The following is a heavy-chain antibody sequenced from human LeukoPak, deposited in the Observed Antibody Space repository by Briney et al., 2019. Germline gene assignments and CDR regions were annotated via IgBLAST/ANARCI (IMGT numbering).Heavy chain of an antibody. CDR1: GHTFTNYY. CDR3: ARGSVTTDASFDY. CDR2: ISPTGDSI. J-gene: IGHJ4*02. Sequence: ASVKVSCKASGHTFTNYYIHWVRQAPGQGLEWMGKISPTGDSISYAQTFQGRVTLTMDTSTITVYMELSNLRSEDTSVYYCARGSVTTDASFDYWGQGTLATVSS. D-gene: IGHD4-17*01. V-gene: IGHV1-46*01.